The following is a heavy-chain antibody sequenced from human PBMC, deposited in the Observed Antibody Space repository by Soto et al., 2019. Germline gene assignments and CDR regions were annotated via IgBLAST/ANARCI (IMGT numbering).Heavy chain of an antibody. D-gene: IGHD4-17*01. CDR1: GFNFRAYS. V-gene: IGHV3-48*01. J-gene: IGHJ4*02. CDR2: ISSTSTTL. Sequence: EVQLVESGGGLVQPGESLRLSCVVSGFNFRAYSMNWVRQAPGKGLEWISYISSTSTTLYYADSVKGRFTISRDTDQKSLFLQMNSLRAEDTAVYYCVRDSGDYPDYWDQGTQVTVSS. CDR3: VRDSGDYPDY.